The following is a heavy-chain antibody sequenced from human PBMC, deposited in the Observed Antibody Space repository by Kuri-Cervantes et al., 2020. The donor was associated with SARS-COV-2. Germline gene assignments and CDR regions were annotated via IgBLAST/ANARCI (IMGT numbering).Heavy chain of an antibody. Sequence: GESLKISCAASGFTFSSYAMSWVRQAPGKGLEWVSSISSSSSYIYYADSVKGRFTISRDNAKNSLYLQMNSLRAEDTAVYYCARAGRWLQSTPFDYWGQGTLVTVSS. CDR3: ARAGRWLQSTPFDY. D-gene: IGHD5-24*01. V-gene: IGHV3-21*01. CDR1: GFTFSSYA. CDR2: ISSSSSYI. J-gene: IGHJ4*02.